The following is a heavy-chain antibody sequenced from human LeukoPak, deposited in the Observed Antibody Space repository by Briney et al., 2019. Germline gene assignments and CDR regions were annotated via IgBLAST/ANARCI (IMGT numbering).Heavy chain of an antibody. J-gene: IGHJ4*02. CDR3: ARGYGDYEGS. Sequence: PSETLSLTCTVSGGSISSGGYYWSWIRQPPGKGLEWIGYIYHSGSTYYNPSLKSRVTISVDRSKNQFSLKLSSVTAADTAVYYCARGYGDYEGSWGQGTLVTVSS. CDR2: IYHSGST. V-gene: IGHV4-30-2*01. D-gene: IGHD4-17*01. CDR1: GGSISSGGYY.